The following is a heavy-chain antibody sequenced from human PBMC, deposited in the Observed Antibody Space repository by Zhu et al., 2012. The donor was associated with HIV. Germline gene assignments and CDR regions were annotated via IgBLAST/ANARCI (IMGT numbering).Heavy chain of an antibody. D-gene: IGHD3-10*01. V-gene: IGHV3-53*02. CDR2: IYSGGST. J-gene: IGHJ3*02. Sequence: EVQLVETGGGLIQPGGSLRLSCAASGFTVSSNYMSWVRQAPGKGLEWVSVIYSGGSTYYADSVKGRFTISRDNSKNTLYLQMNSLRAEDTAVYYCARDLYGSGSYNPGAFDIWGQGTMVTVSS. CDR1: GFTVSSNY. CDR3: ARDLYGSGSYNPGAFDI.